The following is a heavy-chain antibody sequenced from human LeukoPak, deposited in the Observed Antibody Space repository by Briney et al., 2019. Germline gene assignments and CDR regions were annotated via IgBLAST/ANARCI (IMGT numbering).Heavy chain of an antibody. D-gene: IGHD1-26*01. V-gene: IGHV3-49*03. J-gene: IGHJ4*02. CDR3: TRSESGTYKGGFDF. CDR1: GSTFGDYA. CDR2: IRSKTYGGTG. Sequence: GGSLRLSCTASGSTFGDYAMNWFRQAPGKGLEWVGFIRSKTYGGTGEYAASVKGRFTISRDDSKSIAHLQMNSLKTEDTAVYYCTRSESGTYKGGFDFWGQGTLVTVSS.